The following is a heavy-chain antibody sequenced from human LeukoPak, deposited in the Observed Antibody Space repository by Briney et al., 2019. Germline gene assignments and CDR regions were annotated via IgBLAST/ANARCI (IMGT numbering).Heavy chain of an antibody. CDR3: VAAGNSYYFDY. V-gene: IGHV4-4*09. Sequence: PAETLSLTCTVSGGSISSYYWSWIRQFPGKGLEWIGYIYDSGSTNYNPSLKSRVTISVDTSKNQFSLKLSSVTAADTAVYYCVAAGNSYYFDYWGQGTLVTVSS. CDR2: IYDSGST. J-gene: IGHJ4*02. D-gene: IGHD6-13*01. CDR1: GGSISSYY.